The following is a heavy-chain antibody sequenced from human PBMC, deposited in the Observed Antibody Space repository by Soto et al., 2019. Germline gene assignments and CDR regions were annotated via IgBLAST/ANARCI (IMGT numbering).Heavy chain of an antibody. V-gene: IGHV4-34*01. D-gene: IGHD6-13*01. CDR1: GGSFSGYY. CDR3: AGGGAAAGRAPNDY. J-gene: IGHJ4*02. CDR2: INHSGST. Sequence: SETLSLTCAVYGGSFSGYYWSWIRQPPGKGLEWIGEINHSGSTNYNPSLKSRVTISVDTSKNQFSLKLSSVTAADTAVYYCAGGGAAAGRAPNDYWGQGTLVTVSS.